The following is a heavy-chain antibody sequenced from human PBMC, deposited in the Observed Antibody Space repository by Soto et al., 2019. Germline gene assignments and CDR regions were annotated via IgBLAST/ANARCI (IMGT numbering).Heavy chain of an antibody. CDR2: ISAAGDP. CDR3: ARTDRDVYGLDV. J-gene: IGHJ6*02. Sequence: EVQLVESGGGLVQPGGSLSLSCEASGFTFRNYDMHWVRQGTGKGLEWVSGISAAGDPDYADSVEGRFTISRENAQNSFFLQMNSLRVGDTAVYYCARTDRDVYGLDVWGQGTTVIVSS. CDR1: GFTFRNYD. V-gene: IGHV3-13*05.